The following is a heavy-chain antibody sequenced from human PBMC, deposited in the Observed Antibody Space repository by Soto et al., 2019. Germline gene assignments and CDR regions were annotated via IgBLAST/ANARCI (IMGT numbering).Heavy chain of an antibody. D-gene: IGHD4-17*01. CDR1: GFTFSSYG. CDR3: AKDRVRFPDY. J-gene: IGHJ4*02. CDR2: ISGSGYST. V-gene: IGHV3-23*01. Sequence: PGGSLRLSCAASGFTFSSYGMSWVRQAPGKGLEWVSAISGSGYSTYYADSVKGRFTISRDNSKNTLYPQMNSLRAEDTAVYYCAKDRVRFPDYRGQGTLVTVSS.